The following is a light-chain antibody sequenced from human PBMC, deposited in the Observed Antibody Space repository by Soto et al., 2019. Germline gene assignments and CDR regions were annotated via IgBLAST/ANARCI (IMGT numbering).Light chain of an antibody. CDR3: QSYDSGLLHVT. J-gene: IGLJ2*01. CDR1: SSNIGAGYD. CDR2: RST. V-gene: IGLV1-40*01. Sequence: QSVLTQPPSVSGAPGQRVTISCTGSSSNIGAGYDVHWYQQVPGTAPRLIIYRSTNRPSGVPDRFSGSKSDTSASLAITGLQAEDEADYYCQSYDSGLLHVTFGEGTKVTVL.